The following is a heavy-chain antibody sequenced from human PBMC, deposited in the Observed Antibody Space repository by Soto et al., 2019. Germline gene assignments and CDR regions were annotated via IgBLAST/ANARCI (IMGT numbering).Heavy chain of an antibody. CDR2: FIPIFGTA. CDR1: GGTFSSYA. J-gene: IGHJ4*02. D-gene: IGHD1-1*01. V-gene: IGHV1-69*01. Sequence: QVQLVQSGAEVKKPGSSVKVSCKASGGTFSSYAISWVRQAPGQGLEWMGGFIPIFGTANYVQKFQGRVTITADESRITAYMELSRLGPEDMAVYCCWASWAWKAERGWHYFDYWGQVTLVTVSS. CDR3: WASWAWKAERGWHYFDY.